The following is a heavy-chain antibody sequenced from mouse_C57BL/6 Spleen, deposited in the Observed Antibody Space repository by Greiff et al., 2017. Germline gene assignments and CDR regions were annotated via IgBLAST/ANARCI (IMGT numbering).Heavy chain of an antibody. CDR2: IDPEDGDT. CDR1: GFNIKDYY. J-gene: IGHJ1*03. Sequence: EVQLQQSGAELVRPGASVKLSCTASGFNIKDYYMHWVKQRPEQGLEWIGRIDPEDGDTEYAPKFQGKATMTADTSSNTAYLQLSSLTSDDTAVYYCTTYYYGSRGYFDVWGTGTTVTVSS. V-gene: IGHV14-1*01. CDR3: TTYYYGSRGYFDV. D-gene: IGHD1-1*01.